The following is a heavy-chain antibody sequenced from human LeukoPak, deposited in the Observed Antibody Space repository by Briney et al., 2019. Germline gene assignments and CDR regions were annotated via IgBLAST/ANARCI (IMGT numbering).Heavy chain of an antibody. D-gene: IGHD6-13*01. V-gene: IGHV1-69*04. CDR1: GGTFSSYA. J-gene: IGHJ4*02. CDR2: IIPILGIA. Sequence: SVKVSCKASGGTFSSYAISWVRQAPGQGLEWMGRIIPILGIANYAQKFQGRVTITADKSTSTAYMELSSLRSEDTAVYYCAREKKEQLPGYWGQGTLVTVSS. CDR3: AREKKEQLPGY.